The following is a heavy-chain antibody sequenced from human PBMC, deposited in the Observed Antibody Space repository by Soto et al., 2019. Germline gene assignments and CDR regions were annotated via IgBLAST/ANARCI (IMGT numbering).Heavy chain of an antibody. J-gene: IGHJ6*02. D-gene: IGHD6-19*01. Sequence: GASVKVSCKASGYTFTSYGISWVRQAPGQGLEWMGWISAYNGNTNYTQKLQGRVTMTTDTSTSTAYMELRSLRSDDTDVYYCSFMNGWPHDEYYGLDVWGQGTTVTVSS. CDR3: SFMNGWPHDEYYGLDV. CDR1: GYTFTSYG. CDR2: ISAYNGNT. V-gene: IGHV1-18*01.